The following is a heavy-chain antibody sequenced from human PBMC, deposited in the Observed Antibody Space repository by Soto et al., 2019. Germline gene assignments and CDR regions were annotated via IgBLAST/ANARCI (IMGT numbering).Heavy chain of an antibody. V-gene: IGHV3-23*01. J-gene: IGHJ4*02. Sequence: PVGTLRLSCAASGFTFNSYALIWVRQAPGKGLDWVSGISSSGGVTKYADSVKGRFTISRDNSKNTVYLQMNNLRAEDTATYYCATARSLSTPPLDYLGLGTLVTVSS. CDR3: ATARSLSTPPLDY. CDR2: ISSSGGVT. D-gene: IGHD2-2*01. CDR1: GFTFNSYA.